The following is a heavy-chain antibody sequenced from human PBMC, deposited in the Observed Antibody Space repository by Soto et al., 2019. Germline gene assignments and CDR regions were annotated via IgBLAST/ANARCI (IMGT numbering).Heavy chain of an antibody. D-gene: IGHD5-18*01. CDR2: IKTDGSST. J-gene: IGHJ4*02. Sequence: EVQLVESGGGLVQPGGSLRLSCAASGFSFSNYWIHWVRQAPGKGLVWVSRIKTDGSSTDYAASVKGRFTISRDNAKTTLYLQMNSLNAEDTAVYYCAKREGNTYGLFHWGQGTLVTVSS. CDR3: AKREGNTYGLFH. V-gene: IGHV3-74*01. CDR1: GFSFSNYW.